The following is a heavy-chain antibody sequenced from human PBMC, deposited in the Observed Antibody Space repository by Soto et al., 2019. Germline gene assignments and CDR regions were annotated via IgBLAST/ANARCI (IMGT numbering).Heavy chain of an antibody. CDR1: GGSISSGGYY. J-gene: IGHJ5*01. CDR3: ARGVPNKGRFYSSGYSSPTWFDS. CDR2: IYYSGST. Sequence: SETLSLTCTVSGGSISSGGYYWSWIRQHPGKGLEWIGYIYYSGSTYYNPSLKSRVTISVDTSKNQFSLKLSSVTAADTAVYYCARGVPNKGRFYSSGYSSPTWFDSWGQGTLVTVSS. D-gene: IGHD3-22*01. V-gene: IGHV4-31*03.